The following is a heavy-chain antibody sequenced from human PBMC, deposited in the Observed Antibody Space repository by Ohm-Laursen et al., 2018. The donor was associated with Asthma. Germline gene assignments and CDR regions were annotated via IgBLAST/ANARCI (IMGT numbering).Heavy chain of an antibody. CDR1: GFSFSDSW. Sequence: SLRLSCTASGFSFSDSWMSWVRQAPGKGLECVANVNDEGNGKYYVGSVKGRFTISRDNSKNTLYLQMNSLRAEDTAVYYCAKDQHDSSGYYYVPFDYWGQGTLVTVSS. D-gene: IGHD3-22*01. CDR2: VNDEGNGK. J-gene: IGHJ4*02. V-gene: IGHV3-7*03. CDR3: AKDQHDSSGYYYVPFDY.